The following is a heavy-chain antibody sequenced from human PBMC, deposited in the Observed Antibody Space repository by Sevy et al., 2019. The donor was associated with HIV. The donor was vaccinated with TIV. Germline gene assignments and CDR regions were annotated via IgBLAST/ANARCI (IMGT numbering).Heavy chain of an antibody. Sequence: GGSLRLSCAASGFTFSNAWMSWVRQAPGKGLEWGGRIKSKTVVGSTDYAAPVKGRFPMSSDDSNKTLYLQMKSLKTEDTAVYYCTTDRRGSYCGGDCPDQHWGQGTLVTVS. D-gene: IGHD2-21*02. CDR3: TTDRRGSYCGGDCPDQH. CDR1: GFTFSNAW. J-gene: IGHJ1*01. CDR2: IKSKTVVGST. V-gene: IGHV3-15*01.